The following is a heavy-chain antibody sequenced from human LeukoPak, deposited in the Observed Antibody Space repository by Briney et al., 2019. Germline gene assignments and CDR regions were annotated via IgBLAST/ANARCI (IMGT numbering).Heavy chain of an antibody. V-gene: IGHV3-23*01. CDR3: AKDDYNWNYHSAFDY. CDR2: ISGSGGST. CDR1: GFTFSSYA. J-gene: IGHJ4*02. Sequence: GGSLRLSCAASGFTFSSYAMSWVRQAPGKGLEWVSAISGSGGSTYYADSVKGRFTISRDNSKNTLYLQMNSLRAEDTAVYYCAKDDYNWNYHSAFDYWGQGTLVTVSS. D-gene: IGHD1-1*01.